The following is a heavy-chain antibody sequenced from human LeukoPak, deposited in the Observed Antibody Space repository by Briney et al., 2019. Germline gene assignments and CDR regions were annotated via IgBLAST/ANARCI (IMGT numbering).Heavy chain of an antibody. Sequence: GASVKFSCKASGYMFTNYGITCVRQAPGQGLEWMGWISVFNGNTNSAQKFQDRVTMTTDTSTSTAYMELRSLRSDDTALYYCARARRDSSGYYDGFDIWGQGTRVTVSS. D-gene: IGHD3-22*01. CDR2: ISVFNGNT. CDR3: ARARRDSSGYYDGFDI. V-gene: IGHV1-18*04. J-gene: IGHJ3*02. CDR1: GYMFTNYG.